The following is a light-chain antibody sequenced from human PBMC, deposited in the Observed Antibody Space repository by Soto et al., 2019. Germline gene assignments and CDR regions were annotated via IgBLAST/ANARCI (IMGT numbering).Light chain of an antibody. CDR2: DVS. CDR1: SSDVGGYNF. Sequence: QSVLTQPASVSGSPGQSITISCTGTSSDVGGYNFVSWYQQHPGKAPKLMIYDVSNRPSGVSNCFSGSKSGNTASLTISGLQAEDEADYYCCSYTSTGTVVFGGGTKVTVL. J-gene: IGLJ2*01. V-gene: IGLV2-14*01. CDR3: CSYTSTGTVV.